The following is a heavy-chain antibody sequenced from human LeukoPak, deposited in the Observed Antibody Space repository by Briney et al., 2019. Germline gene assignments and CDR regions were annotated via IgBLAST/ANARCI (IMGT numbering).Heavy chain of an antibody. CDR2: IYYSGST. CDR3: ARHRYCSGGSCYSGGYYFDY. D-gene: IGHD2-15*01. Sequence: SETLSLTCTVSGGSISNTSYYGGWIRQPPGKGLEWIGTIYYSGSTYYNPSLKSRVTISVDTSKNQFSLKLSSVTAADTAVYYCARHRYCSGGSCYSGGYYFDYWGQGTLVTVSS. J-gene: IGHJ4*02. V-gene: IGHV4-39*01. CDR1: GGSISNTSYY.